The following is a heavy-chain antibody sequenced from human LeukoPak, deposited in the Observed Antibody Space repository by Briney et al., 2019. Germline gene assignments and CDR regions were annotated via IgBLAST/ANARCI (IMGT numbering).Heavy chain of an antibody. J-gene: IGHJ4*02. CDR2: INPNSGGT. CDR1: GYTFTGYY. CDR3: ARDVGYSGYDQILYFDY. D-gene: IGHD5-12*01. V-gene: IGHV1-2*02. Sequence: GASVKVSCKASGYTFTGYYMHWVRQAPGQGLEWMGWINPNSGGTNYAQKFQGRVTMTRDTSISTAYTELSRLRSDDTAVYYCARDVGYSGYDQILYFDYWGQGTLVTVSS.